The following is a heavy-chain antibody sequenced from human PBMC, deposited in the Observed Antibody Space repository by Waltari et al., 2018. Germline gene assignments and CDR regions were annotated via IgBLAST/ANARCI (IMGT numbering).Heavy chain of an antibody. CDR3: ARDDRYCSGGSCYRWFDP. CDR1: GYSISRGSY. D-gene: IGHD2-15*01. CDR2: IYHSGST. Sequence: QVQLQESGPGLVKPSETLSLTCAVSGYSISRGSYWGWIRPPPGQGLEWIGSIYHSGSTYYNPSLKSRVTISVDTSKNQFSLKLSSVTAADTAVYYCARDDRYCSGGSCYRWFDPWGQGTLVTVSS. J-gene: IGHJ5*02. V-gene: IGHV4-38-2*02.